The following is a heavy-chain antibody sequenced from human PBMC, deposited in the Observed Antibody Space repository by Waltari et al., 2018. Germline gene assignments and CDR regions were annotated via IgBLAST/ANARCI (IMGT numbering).Heavy chain of an antibody. CDR2: TNQSGCT. CDR3: AREWLSYYYYYMDV. CDR1: GGSFSGYY. D-gene: IGHD3-3*01. V-gene: IGHV4-34*01. Sequence: QVQLQQWGAGLLKPSETLSLTCAVYGGSFSGYYWSWIRQPPGKGLGWIGETNQSGCTNYNPSGKSRVTISVDTAKDQFARRLSSETAADTGVYDCAREWLSYYYYYMDVWGKGTTVTISS. J-gene: IGHJ6*03.